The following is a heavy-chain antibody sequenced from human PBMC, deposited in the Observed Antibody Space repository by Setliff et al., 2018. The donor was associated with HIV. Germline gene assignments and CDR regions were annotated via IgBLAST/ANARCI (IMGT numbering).Heavy chain of an antibody. J-gene: IGHJ3*01. CDR3: ARRDGRSMNAFQI. CDR1: DYTFTTYW. D-gene: IGHD6-13*01. Sequence: AGESLKISCKAVDYTFTTYWAGWVRQMPGEGLEWMGIIYPDDSNIRYNPSFQSQVTISADKSTTTAYLEIHNLKASDTATYYCARRDGRSMNAFQIWGPGTMVTVSS. V-gene: IGHV5-51*01. CDR2: IYPDDSNI.